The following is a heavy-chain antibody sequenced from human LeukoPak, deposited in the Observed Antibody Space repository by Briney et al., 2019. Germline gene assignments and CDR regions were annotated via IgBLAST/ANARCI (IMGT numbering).Heavy chain of an antibody. CDR3: ARYTWNSSGYSNFDY. CDR2: FDPEDGET. CDR1: GYTLTELS. V-gene: IGHV1-24*01. Sequence: GASVKVSCKVSGYTLTELSMHWVRQAPGKGLEWMGGFDPEDGETIYAQKFQGRVTMTEDTSTDTAYMELSSLRSDDTAVYYCARYTWNSSGYSNFDYWGQGTLVTVSS. J-gene: IGHJ4*02. D-gene: IGHD3-22*01.